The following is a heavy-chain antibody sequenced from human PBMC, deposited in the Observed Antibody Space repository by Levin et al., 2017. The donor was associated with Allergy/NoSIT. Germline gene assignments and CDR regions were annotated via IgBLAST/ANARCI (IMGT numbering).Heavy chain of an antibody. CDR3: AREYSSRGDWFDP. CDR2: IYYSGST. J-gene: IGHJ5*02. V-gene: IGHV4-30-4*01. Sequence: SETLSLTCTVSGGSISSGDYYWSWIRQPPGTGLEWIGYIYYSGSTYYNPSLKSRVTISVDTSKNQFSLKLSSVTAADTAVYYCAREYSSRGDWFDPWGQGTLVTVSS. D-gene: IGHD6-13*01. CDR1: GGSISSGDYY.